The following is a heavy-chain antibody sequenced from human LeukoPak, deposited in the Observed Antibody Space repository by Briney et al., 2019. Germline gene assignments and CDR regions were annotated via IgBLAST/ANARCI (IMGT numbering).Heavy chain of an antibody. D-gene: IGHD6-13*01. V-gene: IGHV3-23*01. J-gene: IGHJ2*01. Sequence: GRSLRLSCAASGFTFSSYAMSWVRQAPGKGLEWVSAISGSGGSTYYADSVKGRFTISRDNSKNTLYLQMHSLRAEDTAVYFCAKHSSSWFWNFDLWGRGTLVTVSS. CDR1: GFTFSSYA. CDR2: ISGSGGST. CDR3: AKHSSSWFWNFDL.